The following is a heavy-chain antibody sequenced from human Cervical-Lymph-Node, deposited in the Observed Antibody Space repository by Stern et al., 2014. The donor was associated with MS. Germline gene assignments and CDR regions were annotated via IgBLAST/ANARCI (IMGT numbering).Heavy chain of an antibody. V-gene: IGHV4-59*01. CDR2: IYNSGST. D-gene: IGHD4-17*01. CDR1: GGSISYYH. J-gene: IGHJ5*01. Sequence: QLQLQDSGPGLVKSSETLSLTCTVSGGSISYYHWSWLRQSPEKGLEWIGYIYNSGSTNYNPSLKSRVTISADTSQNQFSLELRSVTAADTAVYYCARTVSHNWFDPWGQGTLVTVSS. CDR3: ARTVSHNWFDP.